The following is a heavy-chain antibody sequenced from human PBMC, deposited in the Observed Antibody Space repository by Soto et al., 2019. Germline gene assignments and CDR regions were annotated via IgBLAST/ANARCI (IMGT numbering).Heavy chain of an antibody. V-gene: IGHV1-2*04. CDR2: INPNSGGT. D-gene: IGHD3-3*01. CDR1: GYTFTGYY. J-gene: IGHJ5*02. CDR3: ARGPVLRFLEWLSPTARRHWFDP. Sequence: ASVKVSCKASGYTFTGYYMHWVRQAPGQGLEWMGWINPNSGGTNYAQKFQGWVTMTRDTSISTAYMELSRLRSDDTAVYYCARGPVLRFLEWLSPTARRHWFDPWGQGTLVTVSS.